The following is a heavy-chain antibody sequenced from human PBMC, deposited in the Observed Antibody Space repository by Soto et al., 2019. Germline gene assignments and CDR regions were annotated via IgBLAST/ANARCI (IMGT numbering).Heavy chain of an antibody. D-gene: IGHD1-26*01. J-gene: IGHJ5*02. CDR3: ATLPPRVVASLLPIPT. CDR1: GGSISSSNW. V-gene: IGHV4-4*02. Sequence: VQLRQSGPGLVKPSGTLSLTCAVSGGSISSSNWWTWVRQAPGKGLEWIGEIYHSGNTYYNPSLKGRVTITVDKCNNQFSLKLNSVTAADTAVYYCATLPPRVVASLLPIPTWGQGTLVTVSS. CDR2: IYHSGNT.